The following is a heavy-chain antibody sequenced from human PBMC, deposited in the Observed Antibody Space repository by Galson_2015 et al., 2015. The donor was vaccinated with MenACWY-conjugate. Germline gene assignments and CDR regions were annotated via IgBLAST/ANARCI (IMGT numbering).Heavy chain of an antibody. Sequence: SLRLSCAASGFTFSYHGMHWVRQAPGKGLEWVAGVSYDASNEYYADSVKGRFTISRDNSKNTLYLQMNSLRAEDTAVYYCAKDKSGTSGWTALEYWGQGTLVTVSS. D-gene: IGHD6-19*01. CDR2: VSYDASNE. V-gene: IGHV3-30*18. J-gene: IGHJ4*02. CDR1: GFTFSYHG. CDR3: AKDKSGTSGWTALEY.